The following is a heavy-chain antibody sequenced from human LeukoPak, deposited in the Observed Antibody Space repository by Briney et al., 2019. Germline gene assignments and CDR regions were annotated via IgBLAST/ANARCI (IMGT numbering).Heavy chain of an antibody. J-gene: IGHJ5*02. CDR1: GGSISSYY. Sequence: PSETPSLTCTVSGGSISSYYWSWIRQPPGKGLEWIGYIYYSGSTNYNPSLKSRVTISVDTSKNQFSLKLSSVTAADTAVYYCARDSGQWLFSGWFDPWGQGTLVTVSS. V-gene: IGHV4-59*01. CDR3: ARDSGQWLFSGWFDP. CDR2: IYYSGST. D-gene: IGHD6-19*01.